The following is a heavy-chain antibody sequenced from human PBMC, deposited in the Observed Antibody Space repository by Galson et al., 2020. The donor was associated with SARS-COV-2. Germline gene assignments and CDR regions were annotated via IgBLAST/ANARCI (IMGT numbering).Heavy chain of an antibody. CDR1: GYTFTSYD. D-gene: IGHD3-3*01. Sequence: ASVKVSCQASGYTFTSYDINWVRQATGQGLEWMGWMKPNSGNTGYAQKFQGRVTMTRNTSISTAYMELGSLRSEDTAVYYCARGSLGTIFGVVNIDYYYGMDVWVQGTTVTVAS. CDR2: MKPNSGNT. CDR3: ARGSLGTIFGVVNIDYYYGMDV. V-gene: IGHV1-8*01. J-gene: IGHJ6*02.